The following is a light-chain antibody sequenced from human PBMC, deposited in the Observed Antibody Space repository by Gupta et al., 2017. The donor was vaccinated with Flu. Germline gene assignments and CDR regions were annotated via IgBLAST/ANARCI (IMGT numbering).Light chain of an antibody. V-gene: IGKV1-39*01. CDR3: QQSYSTPWT. CDR2: AAS. Sequence: DVQMMQSPSSLSAPVGDRVTITCRASQSISSYLNWYQQKPGKAPKLLIYAASSLQSGVPSRFSGSGSGTDVTLTISSLQPDDFATYYCQQSYSTPWTFGPGTKVDIK. J-gene: IGKJ3*01. CDR1: QSISSY.